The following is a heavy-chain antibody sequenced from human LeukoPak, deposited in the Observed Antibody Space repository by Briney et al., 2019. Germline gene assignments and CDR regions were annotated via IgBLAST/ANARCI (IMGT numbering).Heavy chain of an antibody. CDR3: AKDSPYCSGGSCSYYFDY. CDR1: GFTFSSYG. D-gene: IGHD2-15*01. CDR2: IRYDGSNK. J-gene: IGHJ4*02. V-gene: IGHV3-30*02. Sequence: GGSLRLSCAASGFTFSSYGMHWVRQAPGKGLEWVAFIRYDGSNKYYADSVKGRFTISRDNSKNTLYLQMNSLRAEDTAVYYCAKDSPYCSGGSCSYYFDYWGQGTLVTVSP.